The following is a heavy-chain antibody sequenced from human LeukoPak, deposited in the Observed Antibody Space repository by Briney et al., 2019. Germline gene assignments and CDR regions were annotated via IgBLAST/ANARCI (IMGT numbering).Heavy chain of an antibody. CDR3: AGIPLSTTMVDY. D-gene: IGHD5-18*01. J-gene: IGHJ4*02. CDR1: GFTFSSNS. Sequence: PGGSLRLSCAASGFTFSSNSMNWVRQAPGKGLEWVSYISSGSSTIHYADSVKGRFTISRDNAKSSLFLQMNSLRAEDTAVYYCAGIPLSTTMVDYWGQGTLVTVSS. CDR2: ISSGSSTI. V-gene: IGHV3-48*01.